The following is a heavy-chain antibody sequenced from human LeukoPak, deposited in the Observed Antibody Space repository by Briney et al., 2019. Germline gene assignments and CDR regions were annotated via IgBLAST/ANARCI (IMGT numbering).Heavy chain of an antibody. J-gene: IGHJ6*02. D-gene: IGHD3-3*01. CDR1: GFTFSSYA. V-gene: IGHV3-7*01. CDR2: IKQDGSEN. CDR3: ARDTLSGVLIGPRLDV. Sequence: SGGSLRLSCAASGFTFSSYAMSWVRQAPGKGLEWVAIIKQDGSENYCVDSVKGRFTISRDNGKNSLYLQMNSLRVEDTAVYYCARDTLSGVLIGPRLDVWGQGTTVTVSS.